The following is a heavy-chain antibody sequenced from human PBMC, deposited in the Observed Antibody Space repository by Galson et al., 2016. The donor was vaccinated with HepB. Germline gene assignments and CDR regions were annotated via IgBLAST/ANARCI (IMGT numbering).Heavy chain of an antibody. CDR2: INHRGIT. CDR1: GVSLNGYY. V-gene: IGHV4-34*01. CDR3: AKGDAVVAAVDY. Sequence: SETLSLTCGVSGVSLNGYYWNWLRQIPGKGLEWIGKINHRGITKDNPAFEGRLTMSVDTSKNQVSLNLKSVAAADTAIYYCAKGDAVVAAVDYWGPGQLVTVSS. J-gene: IGHJ4*02. D-gene: IGHD2-15*01.